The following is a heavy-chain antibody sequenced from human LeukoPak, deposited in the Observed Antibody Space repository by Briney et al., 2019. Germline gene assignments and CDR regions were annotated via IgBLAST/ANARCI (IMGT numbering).Heavy chain of an antibody. Sequence: ASVKVSCKASGYTFSDYSMHWVRQRQAPGQGLEWMGWINPNSGGTNYAQKFQGRVTMTTDTSTSTAYMELRSLRSDDTAVYYCASFYYGSGNPDWGQGTLVTVSS. D-gene: IGHD3-10*01. V-gene: IGHV1-2*02. CDR1: GYTFSDYS. CDR2: INPNSGGT. J-gene: IGHJ4*02. CDR3: ASFYYGSGNPD.